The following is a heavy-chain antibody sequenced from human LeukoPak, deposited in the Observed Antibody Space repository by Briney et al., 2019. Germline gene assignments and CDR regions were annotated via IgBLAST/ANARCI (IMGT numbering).Heavy chain of an antibody. CDR1: GGSISSYY. CDR2: IYTSGST. Sequence: PSETLSLTCTVSGGSISSYYWSWIRQPAGKGLEWIGRIYTSGSTNYNPSLKSRVTISVDTSKNQFSLKLSSVTAADTAVYYCARAVMVRGVMYYFDYWGQGTLVTVSS. J-gene: IGHJ4*02. V-gene: IGHV4-4*07. CDR3: ARAVMVRGVMYYFDY. D-gene: IGHD3-10*01.